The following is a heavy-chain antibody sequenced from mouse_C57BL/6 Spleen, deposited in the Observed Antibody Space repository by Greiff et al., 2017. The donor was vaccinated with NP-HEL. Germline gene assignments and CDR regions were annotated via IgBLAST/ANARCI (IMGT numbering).Heavy chain of an antibody. CDR1: GFSLTSYG. V-gene: IGHV2-6-1*01. CDR2: IWSDGST. CDR3: ARHGTTVVANAMDY. D-gene: IGHD1-1*01. J-gene: IGHJ4*01. Sequence: QVQLQQSGPGLVAPSQSLSITCTVSGFSLTSYGVHWVRQPPGKGLEWLVVIWSDGSTTYNSALKSRLSISKDNSKSQVFLKMNSLQTDDTAMYYCARHGTTVVANAMDYWGQGTSVTVSS.